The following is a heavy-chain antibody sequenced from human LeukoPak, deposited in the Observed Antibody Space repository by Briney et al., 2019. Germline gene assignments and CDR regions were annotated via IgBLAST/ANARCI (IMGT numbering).Heavy chain of an antibody. D-gene: IGHD6-13*01. V-gene: IGHV4-34*01. J-gene: IGHJ4*02. CDR2: INHSGST. Sequence: KPSETLSLTCAVYGGSFSGYYWSWIRQPPGKGLEWIGEINHSGSTNYNPSLKSRVTISVDTSKNQFSLKLSSVAAADTAVYYCASLRGEQQLVPVLLDYWGQGTLVTVSS. CDR3: ASLRGEQQLVPVLLDY. CDR1: GGSFSGYY.